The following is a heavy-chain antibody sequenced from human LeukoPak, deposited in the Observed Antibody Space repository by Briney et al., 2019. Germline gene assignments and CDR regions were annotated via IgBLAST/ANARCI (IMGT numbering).Heavy chain of an antibody. D-gene: IGHD6-6*01. CDR2: ISGSGGST. CDR3: AKDRFGYSSSPVEVDY. CDR1: GFTFSSYA. J-gene: IGHJ4*02. Sequence: GGSLRLSCAASGFTFSSYAMSWVRQAPGKGLEWVSGISGSGGSTYYADSVKGRFTISRDNSKNTLYLQMNSLRAEDTAVYYCAKDRFGYSSSPVEVDYWGQGTLVTVSS. V-gene: IGHV3-23*01.